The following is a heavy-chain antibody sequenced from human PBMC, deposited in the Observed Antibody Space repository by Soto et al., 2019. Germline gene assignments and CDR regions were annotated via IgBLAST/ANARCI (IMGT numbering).Heavy chain of an antibody. Sequence: SETLSLTCAVSGGSISSGGYSWSWIRQPPGKGLEWIGYIYHSGSTYYNPSLKSRVTISVDRSKNQFSLKLSSVTAADTAVYYCARVRGRIQLWFDYWGQGTLVTVSS. D-gene: IGHD5-18*01. CDR1: GGSISSGGYS. CDR2: IYHSGST. J-gene: IGHJ4*02. V-gene: IGHV4-30-2*01. CDR3: ARVRGRIQLWFDY.